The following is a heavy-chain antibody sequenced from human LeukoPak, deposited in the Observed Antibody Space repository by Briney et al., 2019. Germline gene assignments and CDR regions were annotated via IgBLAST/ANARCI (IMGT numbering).Heavy chain of an antibody. J-gene: IGHJ5*02. CDR1: GYTLTDHY. Sequence: ASVKVSCKASGYTLTDHYMHWVRQAPGEGFEWMSWINPKSGATNCAQKFQDRVAMTRDTSINTAYMELRRLRSDDTAIYYCLTDGACGQGTLVTVSS. D-gene: IGHD3-9*01. CDR3: LTDGA. CDR2: INPKSGAT. V-gene: IGHV1-2*02.